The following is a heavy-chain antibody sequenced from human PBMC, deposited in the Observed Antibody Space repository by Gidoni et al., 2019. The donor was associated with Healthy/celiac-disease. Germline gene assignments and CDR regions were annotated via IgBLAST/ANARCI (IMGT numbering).Heavy chain of an antibody. CDR2: ISYDGINK. V-gene: IGHV3-30*18. D-gene: IGHD3-16*01. Sequence: QVQLVEAGGGVVQPGRSLRLSCAASGFPFSSHGMHWVRQAPGKGLEGVAVISYDGINKYYADSVKGRFTISRDNSKNTLYLQMNSLRAEDTAVYYCAKVRMGELWPHTGFDPWGQGTLVTVSS. CDR3: AKVRMGELWPHTGFDP. CDR1: GFPFSSHG. J-gene: IGHJ5*02.